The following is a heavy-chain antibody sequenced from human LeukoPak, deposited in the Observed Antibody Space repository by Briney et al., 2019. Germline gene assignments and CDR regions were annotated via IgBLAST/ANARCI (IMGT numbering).Heavy chain of an antibody. Sequence: ASVKVSCKASGYTFTGYYMHWVRQAPGQGLEWMGWINPNSGGTNYAQKFQGRVTTTRDTSISTAYMELSRLRSDDTAVYYCARDTGPGGYSSSWYQYYYYYYMEVWGKGTTVTVSS. CDR1: GYTFTGYY. CDR3: ARDTGPGGYSSSWYQYYYYYYMEV. CDR2: INPNSGGT. D-gene: IGHD6-13*01. V-gene: IGHV1-2*02. J-gene: IGHJ6*03.